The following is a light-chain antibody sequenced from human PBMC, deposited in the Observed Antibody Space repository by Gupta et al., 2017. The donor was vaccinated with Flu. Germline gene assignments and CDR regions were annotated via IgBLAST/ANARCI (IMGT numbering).Light chain of an antibody. CDR2: WTS. Sequence: DIVMTQAPGSLTVSLGERATINCKSSQSVLYSSNNKNYLAWYQQKPGQAPKVLIYWTSNRHSGVPARFGGSGSGTDFTLTISSLQAEDVAAYYCQQYYSTPLTFGQGTKVEIK. CDR1: QSVLYSSNNKNY. V-gene: IGKV4-1*01. J-gene: IGKJ1*01. CDR3: QQYYSTPLT.